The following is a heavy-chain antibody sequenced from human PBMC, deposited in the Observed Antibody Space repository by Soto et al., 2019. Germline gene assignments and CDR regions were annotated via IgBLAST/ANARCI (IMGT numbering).Heavy chain of an antibody. Sequence: EVQLVESGGGLVKPGGSLRLSCAASGFTFSNAYMNWVRQAPGKGLEWVGRIKTKADGGATDYAAPVRDRFTISRDDSKNTLYLQMNSLKTEDTAVYYCTTAAGTRYYYYYNLDVWGQGATVAVSS. D-gene: IGHD3-9*01. J-gene: IGHJ6*03. CDR2: IKTKADGGAT. CDR1: GFTFSNAY. V-gene: IGHV3-15*07. CDR3: TTAAGTRYYYYYNLDV.